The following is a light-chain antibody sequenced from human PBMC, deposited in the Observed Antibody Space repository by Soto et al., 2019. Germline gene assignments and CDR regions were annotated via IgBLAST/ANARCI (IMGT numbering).Light chain of an antibody. V-gene: IGLV1-44*01. CDR2: SNN. CDR1: SSNIGSNT. Sequence: QSVLTQPPSASGTPGQRVTISCSGSSSNIGSNTVNWYQQIPGTAPKLLIYSNNQRPSGVPDRFSGSKSGTSASLAISGLQSEDEADYYCAAWDDSLNVVFGGWTKVTVL. J-gene: IGLJ2*01. CDR3: AAWDDSLNVV.